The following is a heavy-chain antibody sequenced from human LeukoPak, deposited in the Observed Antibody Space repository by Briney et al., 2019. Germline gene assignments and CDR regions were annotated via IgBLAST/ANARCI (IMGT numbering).Heavy chain of an antibody. V-gene: IGHV1-2*06. J-gene: IGHJ6*03. CDR2: INPNSGGT. Sequence: ASVTVSCMASGYTFTGYYMHWVRQAPGKGLEWMERINPNSGGTNYAQKFQGRVTTTRDTSISTAYMELSRLRSDETAVYYCARGCSGGSCSHPYYMDVWGKGTTVTVSS. CDR3: ARGCSGGSCSHPYYMDV. CDR1: GYTFTGYY. D-gene: IGHD2-15*01.